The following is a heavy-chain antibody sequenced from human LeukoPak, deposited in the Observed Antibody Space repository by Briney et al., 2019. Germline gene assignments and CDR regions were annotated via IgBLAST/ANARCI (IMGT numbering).Heavy chain of an antibody. J-gene: IGHJ4*02. D-gene: IGHD6-19*01. CDR3: ARSQWLVALDY. CDR2: INHSGST. Sequence: SETLPLTCAVYGGSFSGYYWSWIRQPPGKGLEWIGEINHSGSTNYNPSLKSRVTISVDTSKNQFSLKLSSVTAADTAVYYCARSQWLVALDYWGQGTLVTVSS. CDR1: GGSFSGYY. V-gene: IGHV4-34*01.